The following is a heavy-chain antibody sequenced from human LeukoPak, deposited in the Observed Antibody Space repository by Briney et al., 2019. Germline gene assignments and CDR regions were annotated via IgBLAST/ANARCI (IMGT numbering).Heavy chain of an antibody. V-gene: IGHV4-34*01. Sequence: PSETLSLTCTVSGGSISSYYWSWIRQPPGKGLEWIGEINHSGSTNYNPSLKSRVTISVDTSKNQFSLKLSSVTAADTAVYYCARGRITMVRGSTFFDYWGQGTLVTVSS. CDR1: GGSISSYY. D-gene: IGHD3-10*01. J-gene: IGHJ4*02. CDR2: INHSGST. CDR3: ARGRITMVRGSTFFDY.